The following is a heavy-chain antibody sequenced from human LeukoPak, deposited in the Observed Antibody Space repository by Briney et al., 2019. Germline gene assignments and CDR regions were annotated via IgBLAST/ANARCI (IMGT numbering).Heavy chain of an antibody. Sequence: GASVKVSCKASGYTFTSYYMHWVRQAPGQGLEWMGIINPSGGSTSYAQKFQGRVTMTRDTSTSTVYMELSSLRSEDTAVYYCARARQEGYCSSTSCYMGLRGAFDIWGQGTMVTVSS. CDR1: GYTFTSYY. J-gene: IGHJ3*02. CDR3: ARARQEGYCSSTSCYMGLRGAFDI. D-gene: IGHD2-2*02. V-gene: IGHV1-46*01. CDR2: INPSGGST.